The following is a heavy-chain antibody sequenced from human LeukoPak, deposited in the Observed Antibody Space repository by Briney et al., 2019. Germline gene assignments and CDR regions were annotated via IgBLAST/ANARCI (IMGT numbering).Heavy chain of an antibody. J-gene: IGHJ3*02. CDR2: IWHDGSYK. Sequence: ERSLRLSCAASGFTFSNHGMHWVRQAPGKGLEWVAVIWHDGSYKYYTDSVKGRFTISRDNSKNTLDLQMNSLRAEDTAVYYCARERDDALDIWGQGTMVTVSS. CDR3: ARERDDALDI. CDR1: GFTFSNHG. V-gene: IGHV3-33*01.